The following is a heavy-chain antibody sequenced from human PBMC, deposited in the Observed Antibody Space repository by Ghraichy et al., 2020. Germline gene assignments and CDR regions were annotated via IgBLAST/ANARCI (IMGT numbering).Heavy chain of an antibody. J-gene: IGHJ3*02. V-gene: IGHV3-21*01. CDR2: ISSSSIYI. D-gene: IGHD2-2*01. CDR1: GFLFTPYT. CDR3: ASSTTSYRSSVLNAFDI. Sequence: GGSLRLSWAATGFLFTPYTLTWLRRPPVQGQERVSSISSSSIYIYYAESVQGRFTISRDNARNSLYLQMSSLRAEDTAVYYCASSTTSYRSSVLNAFDIWRQGTIVTVAS.